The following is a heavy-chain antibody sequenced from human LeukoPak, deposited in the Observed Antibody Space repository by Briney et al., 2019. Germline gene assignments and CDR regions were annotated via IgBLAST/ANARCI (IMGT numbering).Heavy chain of an antibody. CDR3: ARAPPGCYSTNCYGLDY. V-gene: IGHV7-4-1*02. CDR1: GYTLTSDG. J-gene: IGHJ4*02. D-gene: IGHD2-2*01. Sequence: GASVKVSCKASGYTLTSDGMNWVRQAPGQGLQWMGWINTNTGNPTYAQGFTGRFVFSLDTSVSTAYLQISSLKAEDTAVYYCARAPPGCYSTNCYGLDYWGQGTLVTVSS. CDR2: INTNTGNP.